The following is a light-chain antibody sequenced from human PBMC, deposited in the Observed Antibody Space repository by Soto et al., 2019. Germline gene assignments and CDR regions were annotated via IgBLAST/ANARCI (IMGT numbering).Light chain of an antibody. J-gene: IGKJ3*01. V-gene: IGKV1-39*01. CDR2: AAS. CDR3: QQTFSTPFT. Sequence: DIQMTQSPSSLSASVGDRVTITCRASQSISNYLNWYQQKLGKAPNLLIYAASNLQSGVPSRFNGIGSGTDFTLTISSLQPADFATYYCQQTFSTPFTCGPGTKVDI. CDR1: QSISNY.